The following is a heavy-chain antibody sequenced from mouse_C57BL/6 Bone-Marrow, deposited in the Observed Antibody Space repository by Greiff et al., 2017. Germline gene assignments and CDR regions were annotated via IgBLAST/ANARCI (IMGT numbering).Heavy chain of an antibody. CDR2: INYDGSST. J-gene: IGHJ2*01. D-gene: IGHD2-1*01. Sequence: EVQLVESEGGLVQPGSSMTLSCTASGFTFSDYYMAWVRQVPEKGLEWVANINYDGSSTYYLDSLKSRFIISRDNAKNLLYLQMSSLKSEDTATYYCARALIYYGLFDYWGQGTTLTVSS. V-gene: IGHV5-16*01. CDR3: ARALIYYGLFDY. CDR1: GFTFSDYY.